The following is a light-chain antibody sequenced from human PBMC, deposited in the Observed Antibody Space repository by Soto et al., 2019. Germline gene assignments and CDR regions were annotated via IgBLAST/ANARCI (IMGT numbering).Light chain of an antibody. Sequence: DIVMTQSPDSLAVSLGERATINCKSSRSVLYTSNNKNYLAWYQQKPGQPPKLLIYWASTRESGVPDRFSGSGSGTDFTLTISSLQAEDMAVYYCQQYYSTLYTFGQGTKLEIK. V-gene: IGKV4-1*01. J-gene: IGKJ2*01. CDR3: QQYYSTLYT. CDR2: WAS. CDR1: RSVLYTSNNKNY.